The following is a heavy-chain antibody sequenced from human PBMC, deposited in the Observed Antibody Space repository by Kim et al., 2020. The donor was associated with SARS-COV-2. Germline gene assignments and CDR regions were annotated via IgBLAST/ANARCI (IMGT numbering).Heavy chain of an antibody. CDR3: TRHTSHSRH. J-gene: IGHJ4*02. Sequence: GGSLRLSCAASGFTFSGSAMHWVRQASGKGLEWVGRIRSKANSYATAYAASVKGRFTISRDDSKNTAYLQMNSLKTEDTAVYYCTRHTSHSRHWGQGTLVTVSS. CDR2: IRSKANSYAT. D-gene: IGHD3-22*01. V-gene: IGHV3-73*01. CDR1: GFTFSGSA.